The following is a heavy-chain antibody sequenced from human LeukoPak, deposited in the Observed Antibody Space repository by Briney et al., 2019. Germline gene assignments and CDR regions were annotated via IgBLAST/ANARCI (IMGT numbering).Heavy chain of an antibody. Sequence: GRSLRLSCAASGFTFSNYGMHWVRQAPGKGLEWVAYIWYDGSNKYYTDSVKGRFTISRDNSENTLYLQMNSLRAEDTAVYYCAKGFEGAGIAVATYWGQGTLVTVSS. J-gene: IGHJ4*02. CDR2: IWYDGSNK. CDR1: GFTFSNYG. CDR3: AKGFEGAGIAVATY. D-gene: IGHD6-19*01. V-gene: IGHV3-33*06.